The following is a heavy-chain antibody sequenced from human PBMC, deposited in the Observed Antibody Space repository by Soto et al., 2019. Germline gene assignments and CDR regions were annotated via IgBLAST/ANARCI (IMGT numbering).Heavy chain of an antibody. D-gene: IGHD2-15*01. V-gene: IGHV4-4*02. J-gene: IGHJ6*02. Sequence: PSETLSLTCAVSGGSISSSNWCSCVRQPPGKGLEWIGEIYHSGSTNYNPSLKSRVTISVDKSKNQFSLKLSSVTAADTAVYYCARDSRQGSGMDVWGQGTTVTVSS. CDR2: IYHSGST. CDR3: ARDSRQGSGMDV. CDR1: GGSISSSNW.